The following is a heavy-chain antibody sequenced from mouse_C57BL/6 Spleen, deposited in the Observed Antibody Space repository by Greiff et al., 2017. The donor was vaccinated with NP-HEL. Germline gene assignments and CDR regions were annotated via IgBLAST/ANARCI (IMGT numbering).Heavy chain of an antibody. J-gene: IGHJ3*01. CDR1: GYTFTSYW. V-gene: IGHV1-50*01. CDR3: ARKAYYYGSSRY. CDR2: IDPSDSYT. D-gene: IGHD1-1*01. Sequence: QVQLQQPGAELVKPGASVKLSCKASGYTFTSYWMQWVKQRPGQGLEWIGEIDPSDSYTNYNQKFKGKATLTVDTSSSTAYMQLSSLTSEDSAVYYCARKAYYYGSSRYWGQGTLVTVSA.